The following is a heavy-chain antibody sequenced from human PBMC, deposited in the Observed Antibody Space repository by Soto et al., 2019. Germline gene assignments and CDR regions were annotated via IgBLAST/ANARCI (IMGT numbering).Heavy chain of an antibody. CDR1: GVSISSADFY. J-gene: IGHJ6*04. CDR2: MSYSGST. Sequence: QMRLQESGPGLVTPSQTLSLTCSVSGVSISSADFYWSWIRQPPGKALEWLGDMSYSGSTYYNPSLQSRITMSLDTSKNHFSLTLTSVTAADTAVYFCSRGTIDSVDNSLSGCGLDVWGEGTAVIVSS. D-gene: IGHD1-26*01. V-gene: IGHV4-30-4*01. CDR3: SRGTIDSVDNSLSGCGLDV.